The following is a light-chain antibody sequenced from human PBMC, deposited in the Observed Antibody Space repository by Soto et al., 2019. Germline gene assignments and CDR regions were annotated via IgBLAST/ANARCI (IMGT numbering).Light chain of an antibody. CDR2: RAS. CDR3: QQYSSDST. CDR1: QNINTW. Sequence: IQMTQSPSTLSASVGDRVTITCRASQNINTWLAWYQQKPGKAPRLLIYRASSLENGVPSRFGGRGSMTQFIFTISSLQPDDSATYYCQQYSSDSTFGQGTKVEIK. J-gene: IGKJ1*01. V-gene: IGKV1-5*03.